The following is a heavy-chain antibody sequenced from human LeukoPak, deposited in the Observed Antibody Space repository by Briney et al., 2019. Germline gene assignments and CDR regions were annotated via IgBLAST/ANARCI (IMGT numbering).Heavy chain of an antibody. J-gene: IGHJ4*02. CDR1: GGSFSGYY. CDR3: ARRGGMVGAIDY. V-gene: IGHV4-34*01. CDR2: INHSGST. D-gene: IGHD1-26*01. Sequence: PSETLSLTCAVYGGSFSGYYWSWIRQPPGKGLEWIGEINHSGSTNYNPSLKSRVTISVDTSKNQFSLKLSFVTAADTAVYYCARRGGMVGAIDYCGQGTLVTVSS.